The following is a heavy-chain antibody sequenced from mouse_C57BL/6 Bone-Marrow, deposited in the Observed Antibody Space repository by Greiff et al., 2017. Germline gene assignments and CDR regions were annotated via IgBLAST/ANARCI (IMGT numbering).Heavy chain of an antibody. D-gene: IGHD2-3*01. CDR1: GYTFTSYW. CDR2: IDPSDSYT. CDR3: AREGYDGYLLDY. V-gene: IGHV1-69*01. J-gene: IGHJ2*01. Sequence: QFQLQQPGAELVMPGASVKLSCKASGYTFTSYWMHWVKQRPGQGLEWIGEIDPSDSYTNYNQKFKGKSTLTVDKSSSTAYMQLSSLTSEDSAVYYCAREGYDGYLLDYWGQGTTLTVSS.